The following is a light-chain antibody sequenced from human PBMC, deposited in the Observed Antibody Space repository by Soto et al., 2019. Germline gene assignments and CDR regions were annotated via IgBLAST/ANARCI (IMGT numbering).Light chain of an antibody. Sequence: EIVLTQSPATLSLSPGERATLSCRVSQSVSSNYLAWYQQRPGQAPRLLIYGASSRATGIPDRFSGSGSGTDFTLTISRLEPEDFAVYYCQQYGNSPQTFGQGTKVDIK. CDR2: GAS. CDR3: QQYGNSPQT. CDR1: QSVSSNY. J-gene: IGKJ1*01. V-gene: IGKV3-20*01.